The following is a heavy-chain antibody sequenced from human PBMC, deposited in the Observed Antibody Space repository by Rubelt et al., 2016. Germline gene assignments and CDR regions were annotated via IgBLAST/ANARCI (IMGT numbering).Heavy chain of an antibody. CDR1: GFSLSTSGVG. D-gene: IGHD3-10*01. CDR2: IYWNDDK. V-gene: IGHV2-5*01. Sequence: QITLKESGPTLVKPTQTLTLTCTFSGFSLSTSGVGVGWIRQPPGKALEWLALIYWNDDKRYSPSLKTRLTLTQVTSKNQVVLIMTNMDPVDTATYYCAHLAHYGSGSYYEDYWGQGTLVTVSS. CDR3: AHLAHYGSGSYYEDY. J-gene: IGHJ4*02.